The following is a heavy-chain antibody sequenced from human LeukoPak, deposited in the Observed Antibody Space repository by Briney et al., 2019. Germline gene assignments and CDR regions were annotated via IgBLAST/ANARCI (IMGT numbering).Heavy chain of an antibody. CDR3: AKNELLWFGEFDAFDI. Sequence: GGSLRLSCAASGFTFSSYGMHWVRQAPGKGLDWVAVISYDGSNKYYVDSVKGRFTISRDNSKNMLYLQTNSLRAEDTAVYFCAKNELLWFGEFDAFDIWGQGTMVTVSS. V-gene: IGHV3-30*18. D-gene: IGHD3-10*01. J-gene: IGHJ3*02. CDR1: GFTFSSYG. CDR2: ISYDGSNK.